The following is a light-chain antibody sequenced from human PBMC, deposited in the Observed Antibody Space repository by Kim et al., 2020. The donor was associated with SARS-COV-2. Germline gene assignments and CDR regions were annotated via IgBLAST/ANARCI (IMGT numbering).Light chain of an antibody. Sequence: EIVMTQSPATLSVSPGERATLSCRASQSVSSNLAWYQQKPGQAPRLLISGASTRATGIPARFSGSGSGTEFTLTISSLQSEDFAVYYCQQYNTWPPTFGPGTIVDIK. CDR3: QQYNTWPPT. CDR2: GAS. V-gene: IGKV3-15*01. J-gene: IGKJ3*01. CDR1: QSVSSN.